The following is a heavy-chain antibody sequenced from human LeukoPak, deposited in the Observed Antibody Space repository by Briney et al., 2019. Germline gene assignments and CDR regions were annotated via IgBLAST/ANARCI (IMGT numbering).Heavy chain of an antibody. CDR1: GYTFTSYD. Sequence: ASVKVSCKASGYTFTSYDINWVRQATGQGLEWMGWMNPNSGNTRYAQKFQGRVTMTRNTSISTAYMELSSLRSEDTAVYYCARAGYDILTGWQYYYGMDVWGQGTTVTVSS. CDR3: ARAGYDILTGWQYYYGMDV. J-gene: IGHJ6*02. D-gene: IGHD3-9*01. CDR2: MNPNSGNT. V-gene: IGHV1-8*01.